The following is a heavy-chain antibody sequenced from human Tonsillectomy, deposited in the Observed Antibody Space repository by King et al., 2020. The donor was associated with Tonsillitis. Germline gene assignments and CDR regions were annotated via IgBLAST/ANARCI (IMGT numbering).Heavy chain of an antibody. J-gene: IGHJ4*02. CDR2: IRSKASDYAT. CDR1: GFTFSDCA. V-gene: IGHV3-73*01. CDR3: TTHVGRGEDITGYFDS. Sequence: VQLVESGGGLVQPGGSLKLSCAASGFTFSDCAMHWVRQASGKGLEWVGRIRSKASDYATEYDASVQGRFTISRDDSQNTAYLQMNSLKTEDTAVYYCTTHVGRGEDITGYFDSWGQGTLVTVSS. D-gene: IGHD2-15*01.